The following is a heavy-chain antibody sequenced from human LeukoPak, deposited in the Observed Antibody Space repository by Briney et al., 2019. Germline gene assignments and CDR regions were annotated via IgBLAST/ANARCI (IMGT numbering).Heavy chain of an antibody. J-gene: IGHJ4*02. CDR2: IYYSGTT. CDR1: GGSISSSTYY. D-gene: IGHD3-9*01. CDR3: ARHLFDWSNYFDY. Sequence: SETLSLTCTVSGGSISSSTYYWGWIRQPPGKGLEWIGSIYYSGTTHYNPSLKSRVTISVDPSKNQFSLTLSSVTAADTAVYYCARHLFDWSNYFDYWGQGTLVTVSS. V-gene: IGHV4-39*01.